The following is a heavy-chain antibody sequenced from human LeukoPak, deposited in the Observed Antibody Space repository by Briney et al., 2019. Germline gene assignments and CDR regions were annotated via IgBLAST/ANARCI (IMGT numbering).Heavy chain of an antibody. CDR2: IDSSGSNI. D-gene: IGHD4-17*01. J-gene: IGHJ4*02. CDR3: ARDRLHYGEYEKTFDY. CDR1: GFTFSSYE. Sequence: GGSLRLSCAASGFTFSSYEMNWVRQAPGKGLEWVSYIDSSGSNIHYADSAKGRFTISRDNAKNSLYLQMNSLGAEDSAVYYCARDRLHYGEYEKTFDYWGQGTLVTVSS. V-gene: IGHV3-48*03.